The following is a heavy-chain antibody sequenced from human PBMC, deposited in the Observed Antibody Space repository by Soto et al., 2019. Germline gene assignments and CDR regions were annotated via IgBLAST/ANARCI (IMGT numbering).Heavy chain of an antibody. Sequence: GGSLRLSCAAFGFTFGSHGMHRVRQGPGKGLEWVAVIWYDGSNKYYADSVKGRFTISRDNSNNMLYLEMNSLRVEDTAVYHCARWGNWKVADYWGQGTLVTVSS. CDR1: GFTFGSHG. CDR3: ARWGNWKVADY. CDR2: IWYDGSNK. J-gene: IGHJ4*02. D-gene: IGHD1-1*01. V-gene: IGHV3-33*01.